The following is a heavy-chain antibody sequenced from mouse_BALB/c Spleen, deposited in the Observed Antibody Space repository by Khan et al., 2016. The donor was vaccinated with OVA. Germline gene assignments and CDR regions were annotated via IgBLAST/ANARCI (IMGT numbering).Heavy chain of an antibody. V-gene: IGHV1S137*01. CDR1: GYTFTDFT. CDR2: ISTYYGDA. Sequence: QVQLQQSGAELVRPGVSVKISCKGSGYTFTDFTMHWVKQSHAMSLEWIGVISTYYGDATYNQKFKDKATMTVDKSSSTAYMDLARLTSEDSAIYYCTRGGGGNRFAYWGQGTLVTVSA. CDR3: TRGGGGNRFAY. J-gene: IGHJ3*01.